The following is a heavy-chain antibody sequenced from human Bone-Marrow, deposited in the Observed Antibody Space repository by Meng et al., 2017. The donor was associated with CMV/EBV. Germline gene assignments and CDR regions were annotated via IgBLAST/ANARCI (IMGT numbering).Heavy chain of an antibody. CDR1: GFTVSSNY. CDR2: IYSGGST. D-gene: IGHD6-13*01. Sequence: GGSLRLSCAASGFTVSSNYMSWVRQAPGRGLEWVSVIYSGGSTYYADSVKGRFTISRDNSKNTLYLQMNSLRAEDTAVYYCAKETFGSSWYYYYGMEVWGQGTTVTVSS. J-gene: IGHJ6*02. CDR3: AKETFGSSWYYYYGMEV. V-gene: IGHV3-53*05.